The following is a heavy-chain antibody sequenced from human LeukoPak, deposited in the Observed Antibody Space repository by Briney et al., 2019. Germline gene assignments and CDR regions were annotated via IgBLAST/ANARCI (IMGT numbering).Heavy chain of an antibody. CDR2: IWSDGNNK. CDR1: GFSFSTYG. CDR3: AREKRAGTGGSMATFDL. J-gene: IGHJ3*01. Sequence: PGGSLRLSCGASGFSFSTYGMHWVRQAPGKGLEWVAAIWSDGNNKYYAESVVGRFTISRDNSKNTLSLQMNSLRAEDTAVYYGAREKRAGTGGSMATFDLWGQGTLVTVSS. V-gene: IGHV3-33*01. D-gene: IGHD7-27*01.